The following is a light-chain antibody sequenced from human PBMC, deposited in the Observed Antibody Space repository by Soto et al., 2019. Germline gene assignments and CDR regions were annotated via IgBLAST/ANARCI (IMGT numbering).Light chain of an antibody. Sequence: QSALSQPASMSGSPGQSITIPCTGATSDIGLYNYVSWYQHHPGKAPKLLISEVNIRPSGLSDRFSASKAGNTASLTISGLQPEDEAYYYCRCLSTTSTPIVFGTGTKVTVL. J-gene: IGLJ1*01. CDR2: EVN. CDR3: RCLSTTSTPIV. CDR1: TSDIGLYNY. V-gene: IGLV2-14*01.